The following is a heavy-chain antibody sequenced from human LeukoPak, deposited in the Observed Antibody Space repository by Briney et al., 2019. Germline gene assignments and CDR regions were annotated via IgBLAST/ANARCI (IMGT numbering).Heavy chain of an antibody. CDR1: GFTFSSFA. CDR3: TKDPNGDYVGAFDP. Sequence: PGGSLRLSCAASGFTFSSFAMTRVREAPGKGLEWVSSITGGHYPTYNTDSVKGRFTISRDNSKNTLYLQMNSLRADDTAVYYCTKDPNGDYVGAFDPWGQGTLVAVSS. CDR2: ITGGHYPT. V-gene: IGHV3-23*01. D-gene: IGHD4-17*01. J-gene: IGHJ5*02.